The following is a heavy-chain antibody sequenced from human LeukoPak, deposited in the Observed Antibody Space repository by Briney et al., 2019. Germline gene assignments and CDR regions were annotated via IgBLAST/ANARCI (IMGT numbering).Heavy chain of an antibody. J-gene: IGHJ5*02. CDR1: GFTSNSNS. Sequence: NPGGSLRLSCAVSGFTSNSNSMHWVRQAPGKGLEWVSSISGSSTYIYYADSVKGRFTISRDNSKNTLYLQMNSLRGEDTAVYYCARLWFGESNWFDPWGQGTLVTVSS. CDR3: ARLWFGESNWFDP. V-gene: IGHV3-21*01. CDR2: ISGSSTYI. D-gene: IGHD3-10*01.